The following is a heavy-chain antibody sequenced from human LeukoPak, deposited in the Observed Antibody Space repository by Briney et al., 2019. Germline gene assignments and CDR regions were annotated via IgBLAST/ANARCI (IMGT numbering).Heavy chain of an antibody. Sequence: SGGSLRLSCAASGFTFSSYSMNWVRQAPGKGLEWVSSISSSSSYVYYADSVKGRFTISRDNSKNTLYLQMNSLRAEDTAVYYCAKETRAYCGGDCYSDYWGQGTLVTVSS. V-gene: IGHV3-21*01. J-gene: IGHJ4*02. CDR1: GFTFSSYS. D-gene: IGHD2-21*02. CDR2: ISSSSSYV. CDR3: AKETRAYCGGDCYSDY.